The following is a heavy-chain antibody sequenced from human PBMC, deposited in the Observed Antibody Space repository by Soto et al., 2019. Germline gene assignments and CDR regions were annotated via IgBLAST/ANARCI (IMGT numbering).Heavy chain of an antibody. V-gene: IGHV3-7*03. CDR3: ARDFATHCSGSTCYPYAY. CDR2: IKHDGSET. Sequence: GGSLRLSCAASGFTFNTFWMSWVRQSPGKGLEWVANIKHDGSETYYVDSVKGRFTISRDNAKNSLFLQMNTLRTEDTAVYYCARDFATHCSGSTCYPYAYWGQGALVTVSS. CDR1: GFTFNTFW. D-gene: IGHD2-15*01. J-gene: IGHJ4*02.